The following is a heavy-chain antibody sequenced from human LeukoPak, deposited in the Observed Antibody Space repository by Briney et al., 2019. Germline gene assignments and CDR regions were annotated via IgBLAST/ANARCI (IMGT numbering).Heavy chain of an antibody. V-gene: IGHV1-2*02. CDR3: ARVETTLYYYTDV. Sequence: ASVKVSCKASGYTFTGYYMHWVRQAPGQGLEWMGWINPNSGGTNYAQKFQGRVTMTRDTSISTAYMELSRLRSDDTAVYYCARVETTLYYYTDVWGKGTTVTVSS. D-gene: IGHD2-15*01. CDR1: GYTFTGYY. CDR2: INPNSGGT. J-gene: IGHJ6*03.